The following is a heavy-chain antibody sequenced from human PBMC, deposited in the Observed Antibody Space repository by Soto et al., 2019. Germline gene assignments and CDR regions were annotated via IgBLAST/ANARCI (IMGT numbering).Heavy chain of an antibody. CDR2: IYYSGST. V-gene: IGHV4-39*01. J-gene: IGHJ5*02. Sequence: SETLSLTCTVSGGSISSSSYYWGWIRQPPGKGLEWIGSIYYSGSTYYTPSLKSRVTISVDTSKNQFSLKLSSVTTADTAVYYCARRPARDIVATVWFDPWGQGTLVTVS. CDR1: GGSISSSSYY. D-gene: IGHD5-12*01. CDR3: ARRPARDIVATVWFDP.